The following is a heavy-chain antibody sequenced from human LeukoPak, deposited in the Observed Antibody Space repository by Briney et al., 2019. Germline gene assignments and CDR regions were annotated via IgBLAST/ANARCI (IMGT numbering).Heavy chain of an antibody. CDR3: ARLTPIALDY. D-gene: IGHD6-13*01. Sequence: GGSLKISXKGSGYRFTSYWIGGVRKMHGKGLDCIGIIYPGDSDTTYSPSFQGQVAISADKSISTAYLQWSSLKASDTAMYYCARLTPIALDYWGQGTLVTVSS. J-gene: IGHJ4*02. V-gene: IGHV5-51*01. CDR2: IYPGDSDT. CDR1: GYRFTSYW.